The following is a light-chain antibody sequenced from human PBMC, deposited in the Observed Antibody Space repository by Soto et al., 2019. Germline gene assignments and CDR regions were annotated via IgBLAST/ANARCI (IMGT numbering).Light chain of an antibody. CDR2: DAS. V-gene: IGKV3-11*01. CDR3: QKYNSAPFT. Sequence: ETVLTQSPATLSLSPGERATLSCRASQSVSSYLAWYQQKPGQAPRLLIYDASNRATGIPARFSGSGSGTDFTLTISSLEPADFAVYYCQKYNSAPFTFGPGTKVDIK. CDR1: QSVSSY. J-gene: IGKJ3*01.